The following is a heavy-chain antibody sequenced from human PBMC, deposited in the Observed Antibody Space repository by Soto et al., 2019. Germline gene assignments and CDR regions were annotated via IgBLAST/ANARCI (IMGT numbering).Heavy chain of an antibody. CDR3: AKNSGWFNT. Sequence: GGSLRLSCAASGFTFSSYAMSWVRQAPGKGLEWVSAISNSGYTTYYADSMKGRFTISRDNSMNTVYLQMNSLRADDAALYYCAKNSGWFNTWGQGALVTVSS. D-gene: IGHD3-10*01. CDR2: ISNSGYTT. CDR1: GFTFSSYA. V-gene: IGHV3-23*01. J-gene: IGHJ5*02.